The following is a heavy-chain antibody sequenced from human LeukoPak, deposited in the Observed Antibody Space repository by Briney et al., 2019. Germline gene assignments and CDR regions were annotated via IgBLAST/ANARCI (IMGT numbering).Heavy chain of an antibody. J-gene: IGHJ4*02. CDR1: GFTFDDYA. CDR3: AKDIGYRYGKGFDY. V-gene: IGHV3-9*01. CDR2: ISWNSGSI. D-gene: IGHD5-18*01. Sequence: GGSLRLSCAASGFTFDDYAMHWVRQAPGKGLEWVSGISWNSGSIGYADSVKGRFTISRDNAKNSLYLQMNSLRAEDTALYYCAKDIGYRYGKGFDYWGQGTLVTVSS.